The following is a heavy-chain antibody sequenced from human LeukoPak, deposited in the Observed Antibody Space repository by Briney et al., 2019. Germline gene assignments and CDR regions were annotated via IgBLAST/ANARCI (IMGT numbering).Heavy chain of an antibody. J-gene: IGHJ3*02. D-gene: IGHD2-15*01. CDR3: ARGEKWYDAFDI. V-gene: IGHV4-34*01. CDR1: GGSFSGYY. CDR2: INHSGST. Sequence: PSETLSLTCAVYGGSFSGYYWSWIRQPPGKGLEWIGEINHSGSTNYNPSLKSRVTTSVDTSKNQFSLKLSSVTAADTAVYYCARGEKWYDAFDIWGQGTMVTVSS.